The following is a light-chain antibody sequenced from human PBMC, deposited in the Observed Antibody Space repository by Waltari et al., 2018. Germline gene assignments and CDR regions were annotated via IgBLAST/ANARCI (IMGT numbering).Light chain of an antibody. CDR1: HSNIGKNP. J-gene: IGLJ2*01. V-gene: IGLV1-44*01. CDR3: ATWDDSLNGVL. Sequence: QSVLTQPPSASGTPGQTVTMSCSGSHSNIGKNPINWYQQLPGTAPKLVIYRDNQRPPGIPDRFSASASGASVSLAIRGLQSGDEADYYCATWDDSLNGVLFGRGTKLTVL. CDR2: RDN.